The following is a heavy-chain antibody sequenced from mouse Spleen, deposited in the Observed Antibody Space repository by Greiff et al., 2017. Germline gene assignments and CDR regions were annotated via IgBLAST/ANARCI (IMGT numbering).Heavy chain of an antibody. CDR2: ISYDGSN. D-gene: IGHD2-4*01. V-gene: IGHV3-6*01. CDR3: ARNDFYY. CDR1: GYSITSGYY. Sequence: DVKLQESGPGLVKPSQSLSLTCSVTGYSITSGYYWNWIRQFPGNKLEWMGYISYDGSNNYNPSLKNRISITRDTSKNQFFLKLNSVTTEDTATYYCARNDFYYWGQGTTLTVSS. J-gene: IGHJ2*01.